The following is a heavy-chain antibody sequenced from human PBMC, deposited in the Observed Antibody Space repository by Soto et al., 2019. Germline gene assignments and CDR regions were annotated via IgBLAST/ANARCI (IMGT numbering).Heavy chain of an antibody. CDR2: VTKSDYT. D-gene: IGHD5-12*01. V-gene: IGHV3-21*01. J-gene: IGHJ4*02. CDR1: GFYFNNYG. Sequence: GGSLRLSCTVSGFYFNNYGINWVRQPPGKGLEWVSSVTKSDYTYYSDSVKGRFTISRDNAKNSVSLQMNSLRAEDTAVYYCARGVIVAILHQYYFDYWGQGTLVTVSS. CDR3: ARGVIVAILHQYYFDY.